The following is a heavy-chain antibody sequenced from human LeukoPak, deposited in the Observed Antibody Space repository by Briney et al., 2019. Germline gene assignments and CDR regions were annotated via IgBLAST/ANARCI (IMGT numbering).Heavy chain of an antibody. CDR1: GDSTSNFY. D-gene: IGHD2-8*01. CDR3: ALAPNSNWFDF. CDR2: IHYSGSS. Sequence: SETLSLTCTVSGDSTSNFYWNWIRQSQGHGLEWIGNIHYSGSSVYNHSLKSRGPISIDTSSRQVFLKLNSVTAADTAVYFCALAPNSNWFDFWGPGTLVTVSS. J-gene: IGHJ5*01. V-gene: IGHV4-59*03.